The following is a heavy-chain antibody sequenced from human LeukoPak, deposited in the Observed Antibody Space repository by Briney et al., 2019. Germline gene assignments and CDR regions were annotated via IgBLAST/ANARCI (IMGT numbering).Heavy chain of an antibody. J-gene: IGHJ4*02. CDR3: AKDPYYYGSGSYYKG. CDR2: ISGSGGST. V-gene: IGHV3-23*01. CDR1: GFTFSSYA. Sequence: GGSLRLSCAASGFTFSSYAMSWVRQAPGKGLEWVSAISGSGGSTYYADSVKGRFTISRDNSKNTLYLQMNSQRAEDTAVYYCAKDPYYYGSGSYYKGGGQGTLVTVSS. D-gene: IGHD3-10*01.